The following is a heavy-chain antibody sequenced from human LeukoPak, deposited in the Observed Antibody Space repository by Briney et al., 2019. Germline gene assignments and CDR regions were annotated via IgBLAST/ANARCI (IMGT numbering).Heavy chain of an antibody. Sequence: PSETLSLTCTVSGGSISSGGYYWIWIRQHPGKGLEWIGYIYDSGSTYYNPSLKSRVTISVDTSKNQFSLKLSSVTAADTAVYYCARRRRQYYGSGSPIGYWGRGTLVTVSS. CDR2: IYDSGST. V-gene: IGHV4-31*03. D-gene: IGHD3-10*01. J-gene: IGHJ4*02. CDR3: ARRRRQYYGSGSPIGY. CDR1: GGSISSGGYY.